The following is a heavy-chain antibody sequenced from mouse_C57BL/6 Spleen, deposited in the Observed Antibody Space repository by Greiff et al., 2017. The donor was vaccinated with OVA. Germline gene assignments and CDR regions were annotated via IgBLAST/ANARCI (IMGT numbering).Heavy chain of an antibody. D-gene: IGHD4-1*01. CDR2: IYPRDGST. Sequence: QVQLQQSGPELVKPGASVKLSCKASGYTFTSYDINWVKQRPGQGLEWIGWIYPRDGSTKYNEKFKGKATLTVDTSSSTAYMDLHSLTSEDSAVYVCARSGRGYAMDYWGQGTSVTVSS. CDR3: ARSGRGYAMDY. J-gene: IGHJ4*01. V-gene: IGHV1-85*01. CDR1: GYTFTSYD.